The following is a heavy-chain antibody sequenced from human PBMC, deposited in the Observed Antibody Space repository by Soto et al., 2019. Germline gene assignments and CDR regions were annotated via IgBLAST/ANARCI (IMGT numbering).Heavy chain of an antibody. Sequence: SETLSLTXAVYGGSFSGYYWSWIRQPPGKGLEWIGEINHSGSTNYNPSLKSRVTISVDTSKNQFSLKLSSVTAADTAVYYCARGDYYGSSRFDYWGQGTLVTVSS. J-gene: IGHJ4*02. CDR1: GGSFSGYY. D-gene: IGHD3-10*01. CDR3: ARGDYYGSSRFDY. V-gene: IGHV4-34*01. CDR2: INHSGST.